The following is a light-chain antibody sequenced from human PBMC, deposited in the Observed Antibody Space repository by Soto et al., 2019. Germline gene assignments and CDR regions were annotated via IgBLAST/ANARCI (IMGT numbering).Light chain of an antibody. Sequence: QSALTQPPSASGSPGQSVTISCTGTSSDVGGYSYVSWYQQHPGKAHKLLIYEVTERPSGVPDRFSGSKSDSTASLAVSGLQSEDEADYYCSSYAGNNTFIFGTGTKLTVL. CDR1: SSDVGGYSY. V-gene: IGLV2-8*01. CDR3: SSYAGNNTFI. J-gene: IGLJ1*01. CDR2: EVT.